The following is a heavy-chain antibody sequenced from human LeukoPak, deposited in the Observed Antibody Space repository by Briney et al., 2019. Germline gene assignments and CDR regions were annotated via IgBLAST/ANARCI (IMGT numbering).Heavy chain of an antibody. CDR2: ISSSSNYI. CDR1: GFTFSSYS. D-gene: IGHD3-3*01. V-gene: IGHV3-21*01. J-gene: IGHJ3*02. CDR3: ARDRLAPLHYTSNDASDI. Sequence: GGSLRLSCAASGFTFSSYSMNWVRQAPGKGLEWVSSISSSSNYIYYADSVKGRFTISRDNAKNSLYLQMNSLRAQDPAVYYCARDRLAPLHYTSNDASDIWGQGTMVTVSS.